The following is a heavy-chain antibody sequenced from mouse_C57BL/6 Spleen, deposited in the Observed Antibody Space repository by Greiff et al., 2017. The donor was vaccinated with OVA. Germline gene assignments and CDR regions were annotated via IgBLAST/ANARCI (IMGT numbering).Heavy chain of an antibody. CDR2: INPNNGGT. D-gene: IGHD1-1*01. J-gene: IGHJ4*01. V-gene: IGHV1-18*01. Sequence: EVQLQESGPELVKPGASVKIPCKASGYTFTDYNMDWVKQSHGKSLEWIGDINPNNGGTIYNQKFKGKATLTVDKSSSTAYMELRSLTSEDTAVYYCARRGASTVVATDYAMDYWGQGTSVTVSS. CDR3: ARRGASTVVATDYAMDY. CDR1: GYTFTDYN.